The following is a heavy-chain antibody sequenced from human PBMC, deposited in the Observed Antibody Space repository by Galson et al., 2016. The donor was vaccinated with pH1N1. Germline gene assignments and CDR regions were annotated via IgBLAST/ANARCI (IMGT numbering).Heavy chain of an antibody. J-gene: IGHJ3*02. D-gene: IGHD2-21*01. CDR2: IFYTGTT. V-gene: IGHV4-39*01. Sequence: LSLTCTVSGGSISTSSYYWGWLRQPPGKGLEWIGTIFYTGTTSYTPSLMSRVSISIDTSKNQFSLNLTSLRASDTAVYYCARPVAPHYGGCYKPDAFDIWGQGTMVTVSS. CDR3: ARPVAPHYGGCYKPDAFDI. CDR1: GGSISTSSYY.